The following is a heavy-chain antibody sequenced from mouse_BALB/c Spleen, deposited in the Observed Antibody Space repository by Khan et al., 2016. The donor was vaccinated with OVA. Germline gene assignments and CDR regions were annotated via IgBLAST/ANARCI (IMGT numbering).Heavy chain of an antibody. V-gene: IGHV1S135*01. CDR3: TRNGYVAWFSY. D-gene: IGHD2-2*01. CDR1: GYSFTSYY. CDR2: IDPFSGGT. Sequence: VQLQQSGPELMKPGASVKISCKASGYSFTSYYIHWVMQSHGTSLEWIGYIDPFSGGTTYNQNFKGKATLTVDKSSSTAYIQLTNLTSEDSAVYYWTRNGYVAWFSYWGQGTLVTVSA. J-gene: IGHJ3*01.